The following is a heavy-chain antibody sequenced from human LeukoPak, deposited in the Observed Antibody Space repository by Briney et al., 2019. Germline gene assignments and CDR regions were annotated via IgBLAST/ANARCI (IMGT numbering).Heavy chain of an antibody. CDR2: ISGSGGST. CDR1: GFTFSSYA. J-gene: IGHJ4*02. V-gene: IGHV3-23*01. Sequence: GGSLRLSCAASGFTFSSYAMSWVRQAPGKGLEWVSAISGSGGSTYYADSVQGRFTISRDNSKNTLYLQMNSLRAEDTAVYYCAKSSMVRGVFKSDYWGQRTLVTVSS. D-gene: IGHD3-10*01. CDR3: AKSSMVRGVFKSDY.